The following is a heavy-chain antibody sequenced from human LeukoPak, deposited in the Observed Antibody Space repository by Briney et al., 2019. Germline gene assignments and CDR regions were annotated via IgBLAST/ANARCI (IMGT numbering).Heavy chain of an antibody. CDR2: IYYHGTKT. J-gene: IGHJ4*02. D-gene: IGHD3-22*01. Sequence: GGSLRLSCAASGFTSSTYAMNWVRQAPGKGLEWVAVIYYHGTKTYYADSLKGRLTISRDNSKNTLYLEMNSLRAEDTAVYYCAKDVSGGGGGYWVDYWGQGTLVTVSS. V-gene: IGHV3-33*03. CDR1: GFTSSTYA. CDR3: AKDVSGGGGGYWVDY.